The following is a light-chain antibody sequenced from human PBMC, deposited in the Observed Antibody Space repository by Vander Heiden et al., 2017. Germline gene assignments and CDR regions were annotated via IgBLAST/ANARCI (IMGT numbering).Light chain of an antibody. CDR2: VNS. V-gene: IGLV1-40*01. CDR1: SCNVGAGYH. J-gene: IGLJ1*01. CDR3: QSYDTSLSAYG. Sequence: QSLPTQPPPAPGAPGQRVTISCTGSSCNVGAGYHVHWYQQVPGKAPNLLIYVNSNRPSGVPDRFSGSTSGASASLAIAGLQAEDEADYYCQSYDTSLSAYGFGTGTKVTVL.